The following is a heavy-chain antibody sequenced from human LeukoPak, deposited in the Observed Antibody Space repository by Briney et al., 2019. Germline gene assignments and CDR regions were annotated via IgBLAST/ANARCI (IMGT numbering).Heavy chain of an antibody. CDR1: GFTFSSYA. V-gene: IGHV3-23*01. Sequence: PGGSLRLSCAASGFTFSSYAMSWVRQAPWKGLEWVSAISGSGGSTYYADSVKGRFTISRDNSKNTLYLQMNSLRAEDTAVYYCAKGYSSGWSGFSAFDYWGQGTLVTVSS. J-gene: IGHJ4*02. CDR2: ISGSGGST. D-gene: IGHD6-19*01. CDR3: AKGYSSGWSGFSAFDY.